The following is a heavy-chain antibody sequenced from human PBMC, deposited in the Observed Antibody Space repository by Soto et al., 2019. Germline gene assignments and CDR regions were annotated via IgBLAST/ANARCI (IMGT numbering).Heavy chain of an antibody. CDR1: GGSISSYY. CDR3: ASGYCSGGSCRCDP. Sequence: SETLSLTCTVSGGSISSYYWSWIRQPPGKGLEWIGYIYYSGSTNYNPSLKSRVTISVDTSKDQFSLKLSSVTAADTAVYYCASGYCSGGSCRCDPWGRGTLVIVS. J-gene: IGHJ5*02. D-gene: IGHD2-15*01. CDR2: IYYSGST. V-gene: IGHV4-59*01.